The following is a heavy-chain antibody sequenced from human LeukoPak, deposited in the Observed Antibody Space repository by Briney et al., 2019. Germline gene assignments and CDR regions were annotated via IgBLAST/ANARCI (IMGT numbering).Heavy chain of an antibody. J-gene: IGHJ3*02. CDR3: AKARGLIGGAFDI. CDR1: GFTFDDYG. V-gene: IGHV3-43*01. CDR2: VSWDGDTT. Sequence: PGGSLRLSCAASGFTFDDYGMSWVRQAPGKGLEWVSLVSWDGDTTYYADSVKGRFTISRDNSKNSLYLQMSSLRTEDTALYYCAKARGLIGGAFDIWGQGTMVTVSS. D-gene: IGHD3-22*01.